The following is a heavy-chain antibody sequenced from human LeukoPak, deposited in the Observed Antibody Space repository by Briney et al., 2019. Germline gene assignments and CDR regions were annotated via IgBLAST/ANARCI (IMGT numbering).Heavy chain of an antibody. CDR3: VRESSDWYQDAFDI. J-gene: IGHJ3*02. CDR2: IYHSGST. Sequence: SATLSLTCTVSGSSISSGYYWGWIRQPPGKGLEGIGSIYHSGSTYYNPSLKSRVTISVDTSKNQFSLKLSSVTAADTAVYYCVRESSDWYQDAFDIWGQGTMVTVSS. CDR1: GSSISSGYY. V-gene: IGHV4-38-2*02. D-gene: IGHD6-19*01.